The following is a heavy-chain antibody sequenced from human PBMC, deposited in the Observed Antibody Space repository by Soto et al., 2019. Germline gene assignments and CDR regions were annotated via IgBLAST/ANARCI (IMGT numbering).Heavy chain of an antibody. CDR1: GFTFSSYG. Sequence: QVQLVESGGGVVQPGRSLRLSCAASGFTFSSYGMHWVRQAPGKGLEWVAVIWYDGSNKYYADSVKGRFTISRDNSKNTLYLQMNSLRAEDTAVYYCARPRSSSWHPNFDYWGQGTLVTVSS. CDR3: ARPRSSSWHPNFDY. V-gene: IGHV3-33*01. CDR2: IWYDGSNK. D-gene: IGHD6-13*01. J-gene: IGHJ4*02.